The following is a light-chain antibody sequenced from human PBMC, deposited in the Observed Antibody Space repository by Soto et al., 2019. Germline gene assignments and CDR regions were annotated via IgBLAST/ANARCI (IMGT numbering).Light chain of an antibody. V-gene: IGKV2-28*01. Sequence: DIVVTQSPLSLPVSPGEPASISGRSSQSLLHSNGYNYLDWYLQKPGQSPQLLIFLGSNRASGVPDRFSGSGSGTDFTLKISRVEAEDVGVYYCMEALQKGTFGPGTKVDIK. CDR2: LGS. CDR3: MEALQKGT. J-gene: IGKJ3*01. CDR1: QSLLHSNGYNY.